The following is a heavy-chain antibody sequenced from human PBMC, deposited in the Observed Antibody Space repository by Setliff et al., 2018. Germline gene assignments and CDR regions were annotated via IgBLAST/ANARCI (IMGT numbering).Heavy chain of an antibody. CDR2: INTNTGNP. D-gene: IGHD3-10*01. Sequence: ASVKVSCKASGYMFTTYAMSWIRQVPGQGFEWMGGINTNTGNPIYVQGFTGRFVFSLDTSVSTAYLHISGLKAEDTAVYYCARASRFGTVVYKGDYYMDVWGKGTTVTVSS. V-gene: IGHV7-4-1*02. CDR1: GYMFTTYA. J-gene: IGHJ6*03. CDR3: ARASRFGTVVYKGDYYMDV.